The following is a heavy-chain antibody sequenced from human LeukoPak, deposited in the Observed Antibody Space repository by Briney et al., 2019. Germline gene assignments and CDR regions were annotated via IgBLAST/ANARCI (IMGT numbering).Heavy chain of an antibody. J-gene: IGHJ6*03. CDR2: IKGTGLTT. CDR3: V. D-gene: IGHD3-10*01. V-gene: IGHV3-11*01. Sequence: GGSLRLSCAASGFTFSDYYMSSIRQAPGKGLEWVSTIKGTGLTTYYADAVKGRFTISRDNAKNSLFLQMYYCARAVELRYVDVWGKGTAVTVSS. CDR1: GFTFSDYY.